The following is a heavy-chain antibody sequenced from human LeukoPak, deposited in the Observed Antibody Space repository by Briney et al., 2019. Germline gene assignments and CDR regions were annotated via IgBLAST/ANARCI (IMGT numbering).Heavy chain of an antibody. J-gene: IGHJ5*02. CDR1: GFTFSSYA. V-gene: IGHV3-23*01. CDR3: AKSRVAVAAPRNWFDP. CDR2: ISGSGLST. D-gene: IGHD6-19*01. Sequence: GGSLRLSCAASGFTFSSYAMSWVRQAPGKGLEWVSTISGSGLSTYYADSVKGRFTISRDNSNNTLYLQMNSLRVEDTAVYYCAKSRVAVAAPRNWFDPRGQGTLVTVSS.